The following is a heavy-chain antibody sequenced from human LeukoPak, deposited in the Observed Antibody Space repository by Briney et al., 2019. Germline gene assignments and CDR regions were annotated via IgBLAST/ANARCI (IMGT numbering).Heavy chain of an antibody. Sequence: ASVKVSCKTSGYTFTGYYLHWVRQAPGQRPEWMGKIDPDSGGTHYGQKFQGRVTVTRDTSITTVYMELSGLTSDDTAVYYCARVPGPYTTSRFDFWGQGTLVTVSS. CDR2: IDPDSGGT. CDR1: GYTFTGYY. CDR3: ARVPGPYTTSRFDF. J-gene: IGHJ4*02. D-gene: IGHD2-2*02. V-gene: IGHV1-2*02.